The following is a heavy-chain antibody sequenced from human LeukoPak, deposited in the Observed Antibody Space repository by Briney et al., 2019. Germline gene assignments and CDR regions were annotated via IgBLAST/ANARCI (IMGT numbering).Heavy chain of an antibody. Sequence: PGGSLRLSCAGSGFIFSNYWINWVRQAPGKGLEWVANIKQDGSEKNYLDSVKGRFTISRDSAKNSLYLQMNSLRAEDTAVYYCARFRTWGDKAFDYWGQGTLVTVSS. J-gene: IGHJ4*02. CDR1: GFIFSNYW. D-gene: IGHD2-21*02. V-gene: IGHV3-7*01. CDR3: ARFRTWGDKAFDY. CDR2: IKQDGSEK.